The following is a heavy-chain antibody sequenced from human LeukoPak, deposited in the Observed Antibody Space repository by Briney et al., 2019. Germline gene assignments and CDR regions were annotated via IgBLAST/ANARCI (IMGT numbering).Heavy chain of an antibody. D-gene: IGHD2/OR15-2a*01. CDR1: GGSFSGFY. CDR3: ARAFPHFDY. J-gene: IGHJ4*02. CDR2: VIHDGST. Sequence: SETLSLTCVVYGGSFSGFYWSWIRQPPGKGLEWIGEVIHDGSTNYNPSLKSRVTISIDTSKQQFSLKLTSVTAADTAVYYCARAFPHFDYRGQGTLVTVSS. V-gene: IGHV4-34*12.